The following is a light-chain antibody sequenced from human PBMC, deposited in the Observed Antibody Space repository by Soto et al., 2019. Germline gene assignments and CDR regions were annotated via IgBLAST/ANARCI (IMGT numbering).Light chain of an antibody. CDR2: AAS. CDR1: QGISSS. V-gene: IGKV1-9*01. Sequence: IQLTQSPSSLSASVGDRVTITCRAGQGISSSLAWYQQKPGKAPNLLISAASTLQTGVPSRFSGSVSGTDFALTISSLQPEDFATYYCQQIDSYPRTFGQGTKVEIK. CDR3: QQIDSYPRT. J-gene: IGKJ1*01.